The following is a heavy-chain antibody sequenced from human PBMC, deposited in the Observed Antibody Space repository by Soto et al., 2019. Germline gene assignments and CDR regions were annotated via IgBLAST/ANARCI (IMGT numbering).Heavy chain of an antibody. D-gene: IGHD4-17*01. CDR1: GVSISSYY. CDR3: ARSYGDYDQNWFDP. V-gene: IGHV4-59*01. CDR2: IYYSGST. Sequence: SETLSLTCTVSGVSISSYYWSWIRQPPGKGLEWIGYIYYSGSTNYNPSLKSRVTISVDTSKNQFSLKLSSVTAVDTAVYYCARSYGDYDQNWFDPWGQGTLVTVSS. J-gene: IGHJ5*02.